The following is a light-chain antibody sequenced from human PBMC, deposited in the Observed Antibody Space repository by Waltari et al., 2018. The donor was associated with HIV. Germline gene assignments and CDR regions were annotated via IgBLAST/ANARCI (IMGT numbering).Light chain of an antibody. CDR2: AVY. CDR1: QSVGTF. V-gene: IGKV3-11*01. J-gene: IGKJ4*01. Sequence: EIVLTQSPATLSLSPGDRATLSCRASQSVGTFLAWYQQKPGQAPRLLIYAVYNRATGIPARFSGSGSGTDFTLTISSLEPEDFEIYYCQRRTNWPPEITFGGGSKVEIK. CDR3: QRRTNWPPEIT.